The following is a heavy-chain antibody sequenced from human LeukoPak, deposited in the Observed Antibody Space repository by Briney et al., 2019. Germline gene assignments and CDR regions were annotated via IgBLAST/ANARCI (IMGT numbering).Heavy chain of an antibody. CDR3: ARSSYGVNFFDY. J-gene: IGHJ4*02. Sequence: GGSLRLSCAASGFTVSNNYMSWVRQAPGKGLEWVSVIYSGGSTYYADSVRGRFTISRDNSKNTLYLQMSGLRAEDTAVYYCARSSYGVNFFDYWGQGTLVTVSS. D-gene: IGHD4-17*01. CDR1: GFTVSNNY. CDR2: IYSGGST. V-gene: IGHV3-53*01.